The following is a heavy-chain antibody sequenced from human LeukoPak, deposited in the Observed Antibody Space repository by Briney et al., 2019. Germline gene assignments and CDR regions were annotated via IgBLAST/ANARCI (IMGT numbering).Heavy chain of an antibody. Sequence: PSETLSLTCTVSGGSISSSSYYWGWIRQPPGKGLEWIVSIYYSGSTYYNPSLKSRVTISVDTSKNQFSLKLSSVTAADTAVYYCARLYSSSSAYLYYFDYWGQGTLVTVSS. CDR3: ARLYSSSSAYLYYFDY. D-gene: IGHD6-6*01. CDR2: IYYSGST. J-gene: IGHJ4*02. V-gene: IGHV4-39*01. CDR1: GGSISSSSYY.